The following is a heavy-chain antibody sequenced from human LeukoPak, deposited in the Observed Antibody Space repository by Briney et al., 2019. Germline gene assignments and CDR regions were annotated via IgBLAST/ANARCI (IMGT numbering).Heavy chain of an antibody. Sequence: SETLSLTCTVSGGSIISRGYYWSWIRQPPGKGLEWIGSIYYSGSTYYNPSLKSRVTISVGTSKNQFSLKLNSVTAADTAVYYCERSVNIVVEYYLEYWGQGTLVTVSS. J-gene: IGHJ4*02. V-gene: IGHV4-39*01. CDR3: ERSVNIVVEYYLEY. CDR2: IYYSGST. CDR1: GGSIISRGYY. D-gene: IGHD2-15*01.